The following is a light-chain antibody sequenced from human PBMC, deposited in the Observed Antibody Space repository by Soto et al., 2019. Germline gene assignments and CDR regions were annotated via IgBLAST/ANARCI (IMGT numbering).Light chain of an antibody. CDR1: QGISDN. V-gene: IGKV1-27*01. J-gene: IGKJ1*01. CDR3: QKDGGAPWT. Sequence: DIQMTQSPSSLSASVGDRVTISCRASQGISDNLAWFQQKPGKVPKLMIYSASTLQFGVPSRFSGGGSGTDFTLTISILQPEDVATEYCQKDGGAPWTFGQGTKVEIK. CDR2: SAS.